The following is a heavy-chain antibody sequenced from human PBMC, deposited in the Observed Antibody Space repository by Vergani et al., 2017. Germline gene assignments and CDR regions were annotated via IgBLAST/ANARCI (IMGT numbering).Heavy chain of an antibody. Sequence: QVQLVQSGAEVKKPGASVKVSCKASGYTFTSYGISWVRQAPGQGLEWMGWISAYNGNTNYAQKLQGRVTMTTDTSTSTAYMELRSLRSDDTAVYYCARDPDIVVVPAAPYYYYYYGMDVWVQXP. CDR1: GYTFTSYG. J-gene: IGHJ6*02. V-gene: IGHV1-18*04. CDR3: ARDPDIVVVPAAPYYYYYYGMDV. CDR2: ISAYNGNT. D-gene: IGHD2-2*01.